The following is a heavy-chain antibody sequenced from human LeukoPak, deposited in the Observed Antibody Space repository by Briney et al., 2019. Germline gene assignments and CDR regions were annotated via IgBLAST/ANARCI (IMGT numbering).Heavy chain of an antibody. Sequence: GASVKVSFKASGYTFTSYGISWVRQAPGQGLEWMGWISAYKGNTNYAQKFQGRVAMTGDTSTSMVYMELSSLRSEDTAVYYCAGALDQAFDSWGQGTLVTVSS. CDR1: GYTFTSYG. CDR2: ISAYKGNT. V-gene: IGHV1-18*01. J-gene: IGHJ4*02. CDR3: AGALDQAFDS. D-gene: IGHD1/OR15-1a*01.